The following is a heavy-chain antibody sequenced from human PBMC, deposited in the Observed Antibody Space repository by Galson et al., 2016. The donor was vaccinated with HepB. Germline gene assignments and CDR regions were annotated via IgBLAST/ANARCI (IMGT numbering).Heavy chain of an antibody. Sequence: SVKVSCKASGYTFPSYDISWVRQAPGQGLEWMGWITTNNGNANYAQKLQGRVTMTTDTSTSTAYMGLRSLRSDDTAVYYCARGGASFSFDYWGQGTLVTVSS. V-gene: IGHV1-18*01. CDR1: GYTFPSYD. CDR3: ARGGASFSFDY. CDR2: ITTNNGNA. J-gene: IGHJ4*02.